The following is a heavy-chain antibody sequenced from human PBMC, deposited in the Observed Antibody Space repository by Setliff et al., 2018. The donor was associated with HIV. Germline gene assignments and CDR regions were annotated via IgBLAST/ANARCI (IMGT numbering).Heavy chain of an antibody. V-gene: IGHV4-4*07. CDR1: GGSISGDF. J-gene: IGHJ6*03. CDR2: THASGTT. CDR3: ASEAWTSYRSSSGYYYYYMDV. D-gene: IGHD6-6*01. Sequence: SETLSLTCTVSGGSISGDFWTWIRQPAGEGLEWIGRTHASGTTQCEPSLKNRCSMSIDTSKNQFSLKLSSLTAADTAVYYCASEAWTSYRSSSGYYYYYMDVWGKGTTVTVSS.